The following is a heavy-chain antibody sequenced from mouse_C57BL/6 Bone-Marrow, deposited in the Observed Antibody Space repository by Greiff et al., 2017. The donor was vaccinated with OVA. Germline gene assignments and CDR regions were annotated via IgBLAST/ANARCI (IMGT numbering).Heavy chain of an antibody. CDR2: ISYDGSN. CDR1: GYSITSGYY. J-gene: IGHJ2*01. Sequence: VQLKQSGPGLVKPSQSLSLTCSVTGYSITSGYYWNWIRQFPGNKLEWMGYISYDGSNNYNPSLKNRISITRDTSKNQFFLKLNSVTTEDTATYYCARGDYDYDGYWGQGTTLTVSS. D-gene: IGHD2-4*01. CDR3: ARGDYDYDGY. V-gene: IGHV3-6*01.